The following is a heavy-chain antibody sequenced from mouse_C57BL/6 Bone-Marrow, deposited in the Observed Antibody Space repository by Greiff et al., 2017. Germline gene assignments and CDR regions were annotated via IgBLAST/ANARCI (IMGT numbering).Heavy chain of an antibody. CDR3: TRDYGNYTAY. D-gene: IGHD2-1*01. J-gene: IGHJ3*01. CDR1: GFTFSSYA. V-gene: IGHV5-9-1*02. Sequence: EVKLVESGEGLVKPGGSLTLSCAASGFTFSSYAMSWVRQTPEKRLEWVAYISSGGDYIYYADTVQGRFTISRYNARNTLYLQMSSLKSEDTAMYYCTRDYGNYTAYWGQGTLVTVSA. CDR2: ISSGGDYI.